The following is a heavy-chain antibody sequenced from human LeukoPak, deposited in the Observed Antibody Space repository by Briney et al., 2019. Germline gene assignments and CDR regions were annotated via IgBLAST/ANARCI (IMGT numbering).Heavy chain of an antibody. Sequence: QSGGSLRLSCAASGFTFSSYAMSWVRQAPGKGLEWVSGISGSGGSTYYADSVKGRFTISRDNSKNTLYLQMNSLRAEDTAVYYCAKDQELSGDAFDMWGQGTMVTVSS. CDR3: AKDQELSGDAFDM. J-gene: IGHJ3*02. D-gene: IGHD1-26*01. V-gene: IGHV3-23*01. CDR1: GFTFSSYA. CDR2: ISGSGGST.